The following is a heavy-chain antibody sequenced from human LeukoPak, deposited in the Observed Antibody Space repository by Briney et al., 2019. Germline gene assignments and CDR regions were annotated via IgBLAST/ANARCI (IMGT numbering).Heavy chain of an antibody. V-gene: IGHV4-39*07. Sequence: SETLSLTCTVSGGSISSSNYYWGWVRQPPGKGLEWIGSIYHSGSTYYNPSLKSRVTISVDTSKNQFSLKLSSVTAADTAVYYCARQPVANPFDYWGQGTLVTVSS. CDR2: IYHSGST. CDR1: GGSISSSNYY. D-gene: IGHD5-12*01. J-gene: IGHJ4*02. CDR3: ARQPVANPFDY.